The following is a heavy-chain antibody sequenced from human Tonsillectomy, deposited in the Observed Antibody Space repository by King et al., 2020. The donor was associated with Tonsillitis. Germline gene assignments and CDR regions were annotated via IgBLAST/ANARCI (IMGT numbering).Heavy chain of an antibody. CDR2: IDPRDSYT. CDR1: GYTFTNYW. V-gene: IGHV5-10-1*03. CDR3: ARVGFFDTSDYTTFDP. Sequence: VQLVESGAEVKKLGESLRISCKGSGYTFTNYWITWVRQMPGKGLEWMGRIDPRDSYTKYSPSFQGHVTISADKSIRTAYLQWGTLRASDTAMYYCARVGFFDTSDYTTFDPWGQGTLVTVSS. D-gene: IGHD3/OR15-3a*01. J-gene: IGHJ5*02.